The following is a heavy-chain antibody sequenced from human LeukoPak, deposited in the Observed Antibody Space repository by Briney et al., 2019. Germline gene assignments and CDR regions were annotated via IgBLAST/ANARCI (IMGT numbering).Heavy chain of an antibody. Sequence: GGSLRLSCAASGFTFSSYAMSWVRQAPGKGLEWVSAISGSGGSTYYADSVKGRFTISRDNSKNTLYLQMNSLRAEDTAVYYCANSYSGYEKRYYFDYWGQGTLVTVSS. D-gene: IGHD5-12*01. CDR1: GFTFSSYA. J-gene: IGHJ4*02. V-gene: IGHV3-23*01. CDR3: ANSYSGYEKRYYFDY. CDR2: ISGSGGST.